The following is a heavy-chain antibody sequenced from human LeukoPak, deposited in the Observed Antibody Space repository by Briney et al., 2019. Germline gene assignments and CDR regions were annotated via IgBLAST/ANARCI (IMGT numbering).Heavy chain of an antibody. J-gene: IGHJ5*02. V-gene: IGHV4-34*01. CDR2: INHSGST. CDR1: GGSFSGYY. D-gene: IGHD4-17*01. CDR3: ASFHDYGDP. Sequence: WETLSLTCAVYGGSFSGYYWSWIRQPPGKGLEWIGEINHSGSTNYNPSLKSRVTISVDTSKNQFSLKLSSVTAADTAVYYCASFHDYGDPCGQGTLVTVSS.